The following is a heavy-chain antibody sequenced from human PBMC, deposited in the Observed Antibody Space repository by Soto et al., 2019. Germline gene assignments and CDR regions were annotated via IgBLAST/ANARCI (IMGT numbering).Heavy chain of an antibody. CDR3: ARDPYGSGSYGDY. CDR2: IWDDGNNK. D-gene: IGHD3-10*01. J-gene: IGHJ4*02. Sequence: GGSLRLSCAASGFTFSSYGMHWVRQAPGKGLEWVAVIWDDGNNKFYADSVKGRFTISRDNSKNTLYLQMNSLRAEDTAVYYCARDPYGSGSYGDYWGQGTLVTVSS. V-gene: IGHV3-33*01. CDR1: GFTFSSYG.